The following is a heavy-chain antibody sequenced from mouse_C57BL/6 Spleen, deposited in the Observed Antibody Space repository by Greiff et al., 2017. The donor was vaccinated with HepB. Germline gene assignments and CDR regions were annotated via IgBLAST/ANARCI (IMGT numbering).Heavy chain of an antibody. CDR3: ERHDGYYPYAMDY. Sequence: VQLQQSGGGLVQPGESLKLSCESNEYEFPSHDMSWVRKTPEKRLELVAAINSDGGSTYYPDTMERRFIISRDNTKKTLYLQMSSLRSEDTALYYCERHDGYYPYAMDYWGQGTSVTVSS. V-gene: IGHV5-2*01. CDR1: EYEFPSHD. D-gene: IGHD2-3*01. J-gene: IGHJ4*01. CDR2: INSDGGST.